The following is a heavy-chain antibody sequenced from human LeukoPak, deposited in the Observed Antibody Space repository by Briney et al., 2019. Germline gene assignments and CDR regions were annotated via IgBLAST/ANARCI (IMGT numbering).Heavy chain of an antibody. D-gene: IGHD3-9*01. CDR2: FNPEEGGI. J-gene: IGHJ6*02. CDR3: ATDRILRNSDWFSDYAMDV. V-gene: IGHV1-24*01. Sequence: ASVKVSCKASGYSLAELSMHWVRQAPGKGLEWTGGFNPEEGGIIYAQKFQGRVTMTEDTSTDTAYMELSSLTSEDTAVYYCATDRILRNSDWFSDYAMDVWGQGTTVTVSS. CDR1: GYSLAELS.